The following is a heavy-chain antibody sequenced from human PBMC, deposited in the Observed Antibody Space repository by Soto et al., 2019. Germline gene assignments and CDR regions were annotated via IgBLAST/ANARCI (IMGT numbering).Heavy chain of an antibody. J-gene: IGHJ5*02. CDR3: ARAQTQNVTPRWGYNWFDP. CDR1: GYSFTDYY. CDR2: INPVGGST. Sequence: QVQLVQSGADVEKPGASVKVSCKASGYSFTDYYVHWVRQAPGKGLEWMGVINPVGGSTIYAQKFQGRVTVTRDTSTSTVYMELSSLRSDDTAVYYCARAQTQNVTPRWGYNWFDPWGQGTLVTVS. V-gene: IGHV1-46*01. D-gene: IGHD7-27*01.